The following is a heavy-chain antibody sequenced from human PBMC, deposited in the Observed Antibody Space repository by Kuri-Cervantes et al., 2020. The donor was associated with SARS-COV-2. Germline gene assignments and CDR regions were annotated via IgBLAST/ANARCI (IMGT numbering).Heavy chain of an antibody. CDR3: ASPATVTAPHDAFDF. V-gene: IGHV1-8*02. CDR2: MNPNSGNT. CDR1: GYTFTSYD. J-gene: IGHJ3*01. D-gene: IGHD4-17*01. Sequence: ASVKVSCKASGYTFTSYDINWVRQATGQGLEWMGWMNPNSGNTGYAQKFQGRVPMTRNTSISTAYMELSSLRSEDTAVYYCASPATVTAPHDAFDFWGQGTMVTVSS.